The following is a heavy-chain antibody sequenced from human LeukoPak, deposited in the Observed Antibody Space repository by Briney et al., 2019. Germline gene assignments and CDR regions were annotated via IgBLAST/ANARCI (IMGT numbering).Heavy chain of an antibody. V-gene: IGHV3-30*18. CDR3: AKDLYYCSSTSCPIDY. D-gene: IGHD2-2*01. CDR1: GFTFSSYG. Sequence: GRSLRLSCAASGFTFSSYGMHWVRQAPGKGLEWVAVISYDGSNKYYADSVKGRFTISRDNSKNTLYLQMNSLRAEDTAVYYCAKDLYYCSSTSCPIDYWGQGTLVTVSS. CDR2: ISYDGSNK. J-gene: IGHJ4*02.